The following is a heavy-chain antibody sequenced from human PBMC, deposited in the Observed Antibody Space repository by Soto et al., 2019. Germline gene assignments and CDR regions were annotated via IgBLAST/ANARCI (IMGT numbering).Heavy chain of an antibody. J-gene: IGHJ4*02. CDR2: INAGNGNT. D-gene: IGHD2-8*01. CDR3: ARFVGYCTNGVCYSFDY. Sequence: ASVKVSCKASGCTFTSYAMHWVRQAPGQRLEWMGWINAGNGNTKYSQKFQGRVTITRDTSASTAYMELSSLRSEDTAVYYCARFVGYCTNGVCYSFDYWGQGTLVTVSS. CDR1: GCTFTSYA. V-gene: IGHV1-3*01.